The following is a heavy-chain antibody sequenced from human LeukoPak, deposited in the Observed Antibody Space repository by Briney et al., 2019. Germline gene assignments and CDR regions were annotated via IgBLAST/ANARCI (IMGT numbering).Heavy chain of an antibody. CDR3: ARSPHILTGENFDY. V-gene: IGHV1-2*02. D-gene: IGHD3-9*01. J-gene: IGHJ4*02. CDR1: GYTFTGYY. Sequence: GASVKVSCNTFGYTFTGYYMHWVRQAPGQGLEWMGWINPNHGDTNYAQKFQDRVSMTRDTSISTAYMHLSRLRSADTAVYYCARSPHILTGENFDYWGQGTLLTVSS. CDR2: INPNHGDT.